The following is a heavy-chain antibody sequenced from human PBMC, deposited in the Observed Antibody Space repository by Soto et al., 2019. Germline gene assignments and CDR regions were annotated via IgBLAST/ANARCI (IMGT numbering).Heavy chain of an antibody. D-gene: IGHD3-22*01. Sequence: PSETLFLTCTVSGGSISTGGYHWSWIRQHPXKGLECIGYIYYSGTTYYNPSLKSRVTISVDTSKNQFSLKLSSVTAADTAVYYCATNGDYYDSSGPKYFPHWGRGTLVTVSS. CDR2: IYYSGTT. CDR3: ATNGDYYDSSGPKYFPH. V-gene: IGHV4-31*03. J-gene: IGHJ1*01. CDR1: GGSISTGGYH.